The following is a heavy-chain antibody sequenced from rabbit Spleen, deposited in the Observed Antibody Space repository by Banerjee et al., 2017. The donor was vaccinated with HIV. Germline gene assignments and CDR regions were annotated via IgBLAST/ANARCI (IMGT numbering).Heavy chain of an antibody. CDR2: IGTGSIGSA. D-gene: IGHD8-1*01. CDR1: GFTLSSYW. CDR3: ARDKYGGSSYYDF. Sequence: QEQLEESGGHLVKPEGSLTLTCTASGFTLSSYWICWVRQAPGKGLEWIGCIGTGSIGSAYYASWAKGRFTISKTSSTVTLQMTSLTAADTATYFCARDKYGGSSYYDFWGPGTLVTVS. V-gene: IGHV1S45*01. J-gene: IGHJ6*01.